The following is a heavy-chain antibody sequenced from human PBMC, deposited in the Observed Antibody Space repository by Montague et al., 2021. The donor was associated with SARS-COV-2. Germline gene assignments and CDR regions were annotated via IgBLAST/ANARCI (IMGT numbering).Heavy chain of an antibody. J-gene: IGHJ3*02. CDR2: IYHSGST. CDR3: ARLRGDYGGSYDAFDI. D-gene: IGHD4-23*01. V-gene: IGHV4-39*01. CDR1: GGSISSRSYY. Sequence: SETLSLTCTVSGGSISSRSYYWGWIRQPPGKGLEWIGSIYHSGSTYYNPSLKSRVTISVDTSKNQFSLKLSSVTAADTAVYYCARLRGDYGGSYDAFDIWGQGTMVTVSS.